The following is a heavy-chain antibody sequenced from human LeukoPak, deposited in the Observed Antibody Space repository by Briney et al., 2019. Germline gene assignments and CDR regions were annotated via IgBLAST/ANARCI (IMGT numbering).Heavy chain of an antibody. CDR3: ARSAIVGATKGVFDI. D-gene: IGHD1-26*01. CDR1: GFTFSSYG. V-gene: IGHV3-30*02. J-gene: IGHJ3*02. Sequence: GGSLRLSCAASGFTFSSYGMHWVRQAPGKGLEWVAFIRYDGSNKYYADSVKGRFTISRDNSKNTLYLQMNSLRAEDTAVYYCARSAIVGATKGVFDIWGQGTMVTVSS. CDR2: IRYDGSNK.